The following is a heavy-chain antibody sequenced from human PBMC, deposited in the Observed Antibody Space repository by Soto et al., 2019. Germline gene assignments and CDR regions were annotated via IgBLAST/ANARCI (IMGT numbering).Heavy chain of an antibody. V-gene: IGHV1-8*01. CDR3: ARFVRHQLPTIDF. CDR2: MNPASRNT. D-gene: IGHD2-2*01. J-gene: IGHJ4*02. Sequence: QVQLVQSGAEVKEPGASVRVSCKASGYTFTSYDINWVRQATGQGLEWMGWMNPASRNTGYAQKFQGRVTMTRDTSIRPAYMELTSLRSEDTAVYYCARFVRHQLPTIDFWGQGTLVTVSS. CDR1: GYTFTSYD.